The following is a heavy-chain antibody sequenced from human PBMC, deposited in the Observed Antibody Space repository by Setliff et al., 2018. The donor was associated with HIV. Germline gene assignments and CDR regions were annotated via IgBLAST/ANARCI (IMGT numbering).Heavy chain of an antibody. V-gene: IGHV1-8*01. J-gene: IGHJ4*02. Sequence: ASVKVSCKASGYTFTRYDINWVRQATGQGPEWMGWMNPNSANTGYAQKFQGRVTITRDTSASTAYMELSSLRSEDTAVYYCAIEPLPGDFGDFWGQGTLVTVSS. D-gene: IGHD7-27*01. CDR1: GYTFTRYD. CDR3: AIEPLPGDFGDF. CDR2: MNPNSANT.